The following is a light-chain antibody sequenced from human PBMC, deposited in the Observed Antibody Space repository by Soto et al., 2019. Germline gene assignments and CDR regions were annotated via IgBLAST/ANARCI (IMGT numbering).Light chain of an antibody. Sequence: DIVLTQSQPSLSVSPGDRVNLSCRANESLFGFLAWYQQKPGQAPRLLMYGVSTRATGIPARFSGGGSATDITLTISSLQSEDSALYFGQSYNDWPFASGLGTRLEI. V-gene: IGKV3-15*01. CDR3: QSYNDWPFA. J-gene: IGKJ2*01. CDR2: GVS. CDR1: ESLFGF.